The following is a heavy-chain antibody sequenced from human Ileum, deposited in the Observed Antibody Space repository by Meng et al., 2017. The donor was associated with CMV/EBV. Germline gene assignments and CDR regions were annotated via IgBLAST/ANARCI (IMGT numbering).Heavy chain of an antibody. Sequence: GESLKISCAASGFTFSNTWMSWVRQAPGKGLEWVGRIKSKPDGGTTDYAAPVKGRFTISRDDSKNTLYLQMNSLKTEDTAVYYCTTRGNYISGFGYWGQGTLVT. CDR3: TTRGNYISGFGY. J-gene: IGHJ4*02. D-gene: IGHD6-19*01. CDR1: GFTFSNTW. CDR2: IKSKPDGGTT. V-gene: IGHV3-15*01.